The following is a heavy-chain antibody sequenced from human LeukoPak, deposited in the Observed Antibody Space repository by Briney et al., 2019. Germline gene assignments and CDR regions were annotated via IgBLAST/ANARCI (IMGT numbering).Heavy chain of an antibody. V-gene: IGHV3-53*01. Sequence: GGSLRLSCAASGFTVSSNYMSWVRQAPGKGLEWVSLIYTGGSTYYADSVKGRFTISRDNSKNTLYLQMNSLRAEDTAVYYCVRDWHCSGGSCSSDYWGQGTLITVSS. J-gene: IGHJ4*02. CDR1: GFTVSSNY. CDR2: IYTGGST. D-gene: IGHD2-15*01. CDR3: VRDWHCSGGSCSSDY.